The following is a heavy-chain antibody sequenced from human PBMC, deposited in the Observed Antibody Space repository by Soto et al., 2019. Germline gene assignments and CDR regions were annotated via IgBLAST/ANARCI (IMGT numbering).Heavy chain of an antibody. CDR1: GGTFSSYA. CDR3: APTAYYEFWSGCFP. Sequence: QVQLVQSGAEVKKPGSSVKVSCKASGGTFSSYAISWVRQAPGQGLEWMGGIIPIFGTAIYAQKFQGRVTXXAXQFXSTAYMGLGSLRCEATAVYYGAPTAYYEFWSGCFPWGQGTPVTVSS. D-gene: IGHD3-3*01. V-gene: IGHV1-69*12. J-gene: IGHJ5*02. CDR2: IIPIFGTA.